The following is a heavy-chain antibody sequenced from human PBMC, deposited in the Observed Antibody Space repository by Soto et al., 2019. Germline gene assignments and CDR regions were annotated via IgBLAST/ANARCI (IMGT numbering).Heavy chain of an antibody. CDR2: ISYDGNNR. V-gene: IGHV3-30*03. J-gene: IGHJ4*02. D-gene: IGHD3-3*01. Sequence: QVQLVESGGGVVQPGGSLRLSCAASGFTFSSYGMHWVRQAPGKGLEWVAVISYDGNNRYYGASVKGRFTISRDNSKNTLYLQMNSLRAEDTAVYYCASTWSGYYYFDSWGQGTLVTVSS. CDR1: GFTFSSYG. CDR3: ASTWSGYYYFDS.